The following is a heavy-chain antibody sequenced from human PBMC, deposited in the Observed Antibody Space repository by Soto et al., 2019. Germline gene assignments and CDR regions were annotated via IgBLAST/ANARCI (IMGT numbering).Heavy chain of an antibody. J-gene: IGHJ2*01. V-gene: IGHV3-7*01. CDR3: ARVTEPDYWYFDL. Sequence: GVSLRLSCAASRFTFSSYWMSWVRQAPGKGLEWVANIKQDGSEKYYVDSVKGRFTISRDNAKNSLYLQMNSLRAEDTAVYYCARVTEPDYWYFDLWGRGTLVTVSS. CDR1: RFTFSSYW. CDR2: IKQDGSEK.